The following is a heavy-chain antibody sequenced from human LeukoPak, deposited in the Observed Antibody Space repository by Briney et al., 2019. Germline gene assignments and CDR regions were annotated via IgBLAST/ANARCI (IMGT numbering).Heavy chain of an antibody. J-gene: IGHJ4*02. CDR1: GGSISSYY. V-gene: IGHV4-59*08. CDR3: ARQGRYMAAAGYPNFDY. D-gene: IGHD6-13*01. CDR2: IYYNGGT. Sequence: SETLSLTCTVSGGSISSYYWSWIRQPPGKGLEWIGYIYYNGGTNYNPSLKSRVTISVDTSKNQFSLKLSPVTAADTAVYYCARQGRYMAAAGYPNFDYWGQGILVTVSS.